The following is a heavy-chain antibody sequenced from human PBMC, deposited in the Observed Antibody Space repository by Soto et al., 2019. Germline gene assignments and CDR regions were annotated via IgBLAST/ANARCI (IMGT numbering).Heavy chain of an antibody. V-gene: IGHV4-59*08. Sequence: GRGLEWIGYIYYSGSTNYNPSLKSRVTISVDTSKNQFSLKLSSVTAADTAVYYCAIQTYRTYDF. D-gene: IGHD4-4*01. CDR2: IYYSGST. CDR3: AIQTYRTYDF. J-gene: IGHJ1*01.